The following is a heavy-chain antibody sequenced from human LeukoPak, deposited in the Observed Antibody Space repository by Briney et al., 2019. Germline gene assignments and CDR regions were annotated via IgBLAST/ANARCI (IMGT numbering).Heavy chain of an antibody. CDR1: GHTFTSYC. Sequence: ASVKVSCKTSGHTFTSYCISWVRQAPGQGLEWMGWISAYNGNRNYAQKLQGRVTMSTDTSTSTAYMELRSLISDDTAVYYCARFGELSYFDYWGQGTLVTVSS. CDR3: ARFGELSYFDY. D-gene: IGHD3-10*01. CDR2: ISAYNGNR. V-gene: IGHV1-18*04. J-gene: IGHJ4*02.